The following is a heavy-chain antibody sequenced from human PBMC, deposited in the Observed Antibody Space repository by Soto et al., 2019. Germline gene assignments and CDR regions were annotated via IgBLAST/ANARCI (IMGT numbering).Heavy chain of an antibody. CDR2: IGSSSSYI. V-gene: IGHV3-21*01. Sequence: PGGSLRLSCAASGFTFSSYSMNWVRQAPGKGLEWVSSIGSSSSYIYYADSVKGRFTISRDNAKNSLYLQMNSLRAEDTAVYYCARGRTYCDFWSGYYLDAFDIWGQGTMVTVSS. CDR3: ARGRTYCDFWSGYYLDAFDI. J-gene: IGHJ3*02. D-gene: IGHD3-3*01. CDR1: GFTFSSYS.